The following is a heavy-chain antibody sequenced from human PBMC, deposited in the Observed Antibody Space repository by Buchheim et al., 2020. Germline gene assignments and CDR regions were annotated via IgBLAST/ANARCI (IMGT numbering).Heavy chain of an antibody. CDR2: IKQDGSEK. D-gene: IGHD3-22*01. V-gene: IGHV3-7*01. Sequence: EVQLVESGGGLVQPGGSLRLSCAASGFTFSSYWMSWVRQAPGKGLEWVANIKQDGSEKHYVDSVKGRFTISRANAKNSLHLEMNSLRAEDTAVYYCVKTGDSSGYYDYWGQGTL. CDR1: GFTFSSYW. J-gene: IGHJ4*02. CDR3: VKTGDSSGYYDY.